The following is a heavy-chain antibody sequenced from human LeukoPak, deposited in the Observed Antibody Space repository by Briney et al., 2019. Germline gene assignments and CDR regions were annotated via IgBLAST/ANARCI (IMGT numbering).Heavy chain of an antibody. D-gene: IGHD6-6*01. V-gene: IGHV4-30-2*01. Sequence: PSETLSLTCAVSGGSISSGGYSWSWIRQPPGKGLEWIGYIYHSGSTYYNPSLKSRVTMSVDTSKNQFSLKLSSVTAADTAVYYCARDASSGFDPWGQGTLVTVSS. J-gene: IGHJ5*02. CDR1: GGSISSGGYS. CDR3: ARDASSGFDP. CDR2: IYHSGST.